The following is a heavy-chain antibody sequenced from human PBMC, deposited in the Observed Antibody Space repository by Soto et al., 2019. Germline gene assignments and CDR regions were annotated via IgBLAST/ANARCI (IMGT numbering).Heavy chain of an antibody. CDR2: IKSKVDGGTT. V-gene: IGHV3-15*07. D-gene: IGHD1-7*01. CDR3: ATGERTGWNF. J-gene: IGHJ1*01. Sequence: GGSLRLSCAASGLTLSNVWMNWIRQAPGKGLEWVGRIKSKVDGGTTDYPAPLKDRFTISRDDSKNTVYLQMYSLTAEDTATYYCATGERTGWNFRGQGTLVTVSS. CDR1: GLTLSNVW.